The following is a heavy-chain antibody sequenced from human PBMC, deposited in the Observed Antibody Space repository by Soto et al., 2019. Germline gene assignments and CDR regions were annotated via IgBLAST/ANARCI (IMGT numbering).Heavy chain of an antibody. D-gene: IGHD1-7*01. J-gene: IGHJ4*02. CDR2: ISYDGSNK. CDR1: RFTFSSYG. Sequence: GGSLRLSCAASRFTFSSYGMHWVRQAPGKGLEWVAVISYDGSNKYYADSVKGRFTISRDNSKNTLYLQMNSLRAEDTAVYYCAKAVTGTTIFDYWGQGTLVTVSS. CDR3: AKAVTGTTIFDY. V-gene: IGHV3-30*18.